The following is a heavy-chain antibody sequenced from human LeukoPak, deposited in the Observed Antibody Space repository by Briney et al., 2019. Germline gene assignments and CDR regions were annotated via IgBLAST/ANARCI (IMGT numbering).Heavy chain of an antibody. Sequence: SETLSLTCTVSGGSISSYYWSWIRQPPGKGLEWIGYIYYSGSTNYNPSLKSRVTISVDTSRNQFSLKLNSVTAADTAVYYCAREKDSPYYYGMDVWGQGTTVTVSS. D-gene: IGHD2-15*01. CDR2: IYYSGST. J-gene: IGHJ6*02. CDR3: AREKDSPYYYGMDV. V-gene: IGHV4-59*01. CDR1: GGSISSYY.